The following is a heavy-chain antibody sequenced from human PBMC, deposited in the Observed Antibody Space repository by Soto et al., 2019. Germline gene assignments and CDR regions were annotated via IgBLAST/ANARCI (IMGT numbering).Heavy chain of an antibody. J-gene: IGHJ4*02. CDR1: GYTFTSYY. V-gene: IGHV1-46*01. D-gene: IGHD6-19*01. CDR3: ARASVAGKLSFDY. Sequence: QVQLVQSGAEVKKPGASVKVSCKASGYTFTSYYMHWVRQAPGQGLEWMGIINPSGGSTSYAQKFQGRVXXPXDXXTSTVYMELSSLRSEDTAVYYCARASVAGKLSFDYWGQGTLVTVSS. CDR2: INPSGGST.